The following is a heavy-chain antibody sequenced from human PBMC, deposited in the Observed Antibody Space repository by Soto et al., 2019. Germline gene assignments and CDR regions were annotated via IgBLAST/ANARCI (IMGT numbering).Heavy chain of an antibody. CDR2: INHSGST. CDR1: GGSFSGYD. V-gene: IGHV4-34*01. J-gene: IGHJ6*03. CDR3: ARGGPYCSSTSCYAGGYYYYYMDV. D-gene: IGHD2-2*01. Sequence: PSETLSLTCAVYGGSFSGYDWSWIRQPPGKGLEWIGEINHSGSTNYNPSLKSRVTISVDTSKNQFSLKLSSVTAADTAVYYCARGGPYCSSTSCYAGGYYYYYMDVWGKGTTVTVSS.